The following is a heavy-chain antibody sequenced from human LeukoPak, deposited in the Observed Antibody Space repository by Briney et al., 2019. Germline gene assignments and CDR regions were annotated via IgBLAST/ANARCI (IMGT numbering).Heavy chain of an antibody. V-gene: IGHV3-11*01. CDR3: ARGEKYYDSSGYYYEPDY. CDR1: GFTFSDYY. J-gene: IGHJ4*02. D-gene: IGHD3-22*01. Sequence: GGSLTLSCAASGFTFSDYYMSWIRQAPGKGLEWVSYISSSGSTIYYADSVKGRFTISRDNAKNSLYLQMKSLRAEGTAVYYCARGEKYYDSSGYYYEPDYWGQGTLVTVSS. CDR2: ISSSGSTI.